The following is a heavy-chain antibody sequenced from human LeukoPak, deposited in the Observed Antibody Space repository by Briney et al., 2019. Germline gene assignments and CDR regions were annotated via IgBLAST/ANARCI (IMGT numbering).Heavy chain of an antibody. J-gene: IGHJ6*03. CDR1: GGSFSGYY. D-gene: IGHD4-17*01. CDR3: ARRYGDYPGGDYYYYMDV. CDR2: INHSGST. V-gene: IGHV4-34*01. Sequence: SETLSLTCAVYGGSFSGYYWSWIRQPPGKGLEWIGEINHSGSTYYNPSLKSRVTISVDTSKNQFSLKLSSVTAADTAVYYCARRYGDYPGGDYYYYMDVWGKGTTVTVSS.